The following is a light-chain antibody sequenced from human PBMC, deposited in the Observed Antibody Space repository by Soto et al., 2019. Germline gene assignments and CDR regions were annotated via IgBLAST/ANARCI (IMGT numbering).Light chain of an antibody. V-gene: IGLV2-8*01. CDR3: SSYAGSNNWV. Sequence: QSALTQPTSASGSPGQSVTISCTGTSSDVGGYNYVSWYQQHPGKAPKLMISEVTKRPSGVPDRFSGSKSGNTASLTVSGLQAEDEADYYCSSYAGSNNWVFGGGTKLTVL. CDR2: EVT. CDR1: SSDVGGYNY. J-gene: IGLJ3*02.